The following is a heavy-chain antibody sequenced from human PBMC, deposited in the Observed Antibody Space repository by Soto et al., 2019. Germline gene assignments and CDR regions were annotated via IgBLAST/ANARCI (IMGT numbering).Heavy chain of an antibody. CDR2: IYYSGST. CDR3: ASLRGLGIDY. Sequence: SETLSLTCTVSGGSISSSSYYWGWIRQPPGKGLEWIGSIYYSGSTYYNPSLKSRVTISVDTSKNQFSLKLSSVTAADTAVYYCASLRGLGIDYWGQGTLVTVSS. J-gene: IGHJ4*02. V-gene: IGHV4-39*01. CDR1: GGSISSSSYY. D-gene: IGHD3-10*01.